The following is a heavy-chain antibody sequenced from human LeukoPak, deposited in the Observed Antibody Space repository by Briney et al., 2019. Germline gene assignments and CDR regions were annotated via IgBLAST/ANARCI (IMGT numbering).Heavy chain of an antibody. Sequence: GASVKVSCKVSGYTLTELSMHWVRQAPGQGLEWMGIINPSGGSTSYAQKFQGRVTMTRDTSTSTVYMELSSLRSEDTAVYYCARDAQYYYDSSGYYGTQNYYYGMDVWGQGTTVTVSS. D-gene: IGHD3-22*01. CDR3: ARDAQYYYDSSGYYGTQNYYYGMDV. J-gene: IGHJ6*02. V-gene: IGHV1-46*01. CDR1: GYTLTELS. CDR2: INPSGGST.